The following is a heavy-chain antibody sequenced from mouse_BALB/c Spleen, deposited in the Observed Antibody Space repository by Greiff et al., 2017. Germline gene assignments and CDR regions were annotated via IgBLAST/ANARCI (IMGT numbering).Heavy chain of an antibody. CDR1: GFTFSDYY. CDR3: ASPYGNGAMDY. Sequence: EVQLVESGGGLVKPGGSLKLSCAASGFTFSDYYMYWVRQTPEKRLEWVATISDGGSYTYYPDSVKGRFTISRDNAKNNLYLQMSSLKSEDTAMYYCASPYGNGAMDYWGQGTSVTVSS. D-gene: IGHD2-1*01. CDR2: ISDGGSYT. J-gene: IGHJ4*01. V-gene: IGHV5-4*02.